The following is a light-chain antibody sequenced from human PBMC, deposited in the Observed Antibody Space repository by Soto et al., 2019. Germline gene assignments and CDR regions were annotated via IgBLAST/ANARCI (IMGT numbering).Light chain of an antibody. CDR1: QGINNY. V-gene: IGKV1-27*01. Sequence: DIQMTQSPSSLSASVGDSVTITCRASQGINNYLAWFQQKPGKVPVLLIYAASTLKPGVPSRFSGSGAGTDFTLTTSSLQPEDFATYYCQKYDSAPRTFGQGTKVEIK. CDR2: AAS. J-gene: IGKJ1*01. CDR3: QKYDSAPRT.